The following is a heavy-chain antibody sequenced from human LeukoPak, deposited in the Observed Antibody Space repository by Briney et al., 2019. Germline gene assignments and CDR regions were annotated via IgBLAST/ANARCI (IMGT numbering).Heavy chain of an antibody. CDR1: GGSISGSNYY. J-gene: IGHJ4*02. Sequence: SETLSLTCTVSGGSISGSNYYWGWIRQPPGKGLEWIGSIYYSGTTYYNPSLKSRVTISVDTSKNQFSLEVTSMTAADTAVYYCARHSSAARPNFDYWSQGTLVTVSS. CDR2: IYYSGTT. V-gene: IGHV4-39*01. D-gene: IGHD6-6*01. CDR3: ARHSSAARPNFDY.